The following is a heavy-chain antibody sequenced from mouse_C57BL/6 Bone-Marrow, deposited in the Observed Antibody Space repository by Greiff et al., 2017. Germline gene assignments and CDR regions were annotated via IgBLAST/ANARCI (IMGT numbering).Heavy chain of an antibody. CDR1: GFSLTSYG. D-gene: IGHD1-1*01. CDR2: IWSGGST. J-gene: IGHJ3*01. V-gene: IGHV2-2*01. CDR3: ATPPRSYYRSSFAY. Sequence: QVQLQQSGPGLVQPSQSLSITCTVSGFSLTSYGVHWVRQSPGKGLEWLGVIWSGGSTDYNAAFISGLSISKDNSKSQVFFKMNSLQADDTAIYYCATPPRSYYRSSFAYWGQGTLVTVSA.